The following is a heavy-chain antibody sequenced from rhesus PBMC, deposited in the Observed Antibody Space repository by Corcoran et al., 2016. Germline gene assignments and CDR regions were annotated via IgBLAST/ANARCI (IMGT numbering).Heavy chain of an antibody. J-gene: IGHJ5-2*01. Sequence: QVKLQQWGEGLMKPSETLSLTGAVYVGSISGFYFWTWTGRAPVKGLEWIGNIDGNSATTNYSPTLKNRVTISKDTFKNQLSLRLYSVTAADTAAYYCARGASGWSDNSLDVWGPGVLVTVSS. D-gene: IGHD6S26*01. V-gene: IGHV4-73*01. CDR3: ARGASGWSDNSLDV. CDR2: IDGNSATT. CDR1: VGSISGFYF.